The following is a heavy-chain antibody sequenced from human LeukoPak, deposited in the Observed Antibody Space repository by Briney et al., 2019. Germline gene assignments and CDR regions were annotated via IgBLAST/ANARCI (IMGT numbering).Heavy chain of an antibody. V-gene: IGHV1-69*05. J-gene: IGHJ5*02. D-gene: IGHD2-15*01. CDR2: IIPIFGTA. CDR1: GGTFSSYA. Sequence: SVKVSCKASGGTFSSYAISWVRQAHGQGLEWVGRIIPIFGTANHAQKFQGRVTISTDQSTSTAYMELSSLRSEDTAVYYCARDPLYCSGGRCHNWFDPWGQGTLVTVSS. CDR3: ARDPLYCSGGRCHNWFDP.